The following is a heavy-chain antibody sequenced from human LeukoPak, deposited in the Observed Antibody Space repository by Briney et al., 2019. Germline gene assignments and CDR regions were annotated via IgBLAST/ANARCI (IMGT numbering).Heavy chain of an antibody. CDR3: ARTRMYRGKSQQLVDFDY. Sequence: ASVKVSCKASGGTFGSYAISWVRQAPGQGLEWMGGIIPIFGTANYAQKFQGRVTITADESTSTAYMELSSLRSEDTAVYYCARTRMYRGKSQQLVDFDYWGQGTLVTVSS. D-gene: IGHD6-13*01. J-gene: IGHJ4*02. V-gene: IGHV1-69*13. CDR2: IIPIFGTA. CDR1: GGTFGSYA.